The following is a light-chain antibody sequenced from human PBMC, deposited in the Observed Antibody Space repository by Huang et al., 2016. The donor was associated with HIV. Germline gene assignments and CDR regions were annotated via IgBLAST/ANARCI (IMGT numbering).Light chain of an antibody. CDR2: DAS. CDR1: QSVSSY. Sequence: EIVLTQSPATLSLSPGERATFSCRASQSVSSYLAWYQQTPGQAPRLLIYDASNRATGIPARFSGSGSGTDFTLTTSSLEPEDFAVYYCQQRSNWPPTFGGGTKVEIK. CDR3: QQRSNWPPT. J-gene: IGKJ4*01. V-gene: IGKV3-11*01.